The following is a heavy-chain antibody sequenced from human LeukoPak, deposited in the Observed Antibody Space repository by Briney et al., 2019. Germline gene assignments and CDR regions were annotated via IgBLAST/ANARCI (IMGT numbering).Heavy chain of an antibody. CDR1: GITFSRFG. V-gene: IGHV3-33*01. J-gene: IGHJ4*02. CDR2: LWYVGGNK. Sequence: SFSCAATGITFSRFGMHWARHAPGKGLEWVAALWYVGGNKSYADSVKGQFTISRDNFKNTLYLQMNSLRAEDTAVYYCARDFKWESSPGVFDYWGQGTLVTVSS. D-gene: IGHD1-26*01. CDR3: ARDFKWESSPGVFDY.